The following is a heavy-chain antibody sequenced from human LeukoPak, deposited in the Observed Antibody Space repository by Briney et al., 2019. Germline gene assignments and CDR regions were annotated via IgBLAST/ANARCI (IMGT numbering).Heavy chain of an antibody. J-gene: IGHJ4*02. CDR3: AKDFYYYDSSGSYY. V-gene: IGHV3-30*18. D-gene: IGHD3-22*01. Sequence: GGSLRLSCAASGFTFSSYGMHWVRQAPGKGLEWVAVISYDGSNKYYADSVKGRFTISRDNSKNTLYLQMNSLRAEDTAVYYCAKDFYYYDSSGSYYWGQGTLVTVSS. CDR2: ISYDGSNK. CDR1: GFTFSSYG.